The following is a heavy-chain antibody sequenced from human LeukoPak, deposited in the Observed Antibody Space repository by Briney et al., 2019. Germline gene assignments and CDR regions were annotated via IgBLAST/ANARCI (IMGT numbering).Heavy chain of an antibody. Sequence: SVKVSCKASGGTFTSYAISWVRQAPGQGLEWMGGIIPIFGTANYAQKFQGRVTITADESTSTAYMELSSLRSEDTAVYYCARGHLGLGFLEWLPTLGSSYYYYYGMDVWGQGTTVTVSS. CDR3: ARGHLGLGFLEWLPTLGSSYYYYYGMDV. J-gene: IGHJ6*02. CDR1: GGTFTSYA. V-gene: IGHV1-69*13. CDR2: IIPIFGTA. D-gene: IGHD3-3*01.